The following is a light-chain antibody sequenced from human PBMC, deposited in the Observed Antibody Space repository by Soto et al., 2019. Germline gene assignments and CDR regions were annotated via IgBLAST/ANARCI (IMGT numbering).Light chain of an antibody. CDR2: DVS. J-gene: IGLJ1*01. V-gene: IGLV2-14*01. CDR1: SRDVGGYNY. CDR3: GSYTSSSTYV. Sequence: QSVLNQPASLSGSPGQSITLSCTGNSRDVGGYNYVSWYQQHPGKAPKLMIYDVSNRPSGVSNRFSGSKSGNTASLTISGLQAEDEADYYCGSYTSSSTYVFGTGTKVTVL.